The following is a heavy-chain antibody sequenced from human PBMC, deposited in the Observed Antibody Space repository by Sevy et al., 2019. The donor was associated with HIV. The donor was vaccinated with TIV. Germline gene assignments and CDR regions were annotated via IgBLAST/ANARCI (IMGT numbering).Heavy chain of an antibody. Sequence: GGSLRLSCAASGFTFSPYSMNWVRLAPGKGLEWVSSISSSSYIYYADSVKGRFIISRGNAKNSRYLQMNSLRAEDTAVDDCAREGGRVNICGVGPRDAMDVWGQGTTVTVSS. CDR3: AREGGRVNICGVGPRDAMDV. D-gene: IGHD3-3*02. J-gene: IGHJ6*02. CDR1: GFTFSPYS. CDR2: ISSSSYI. V-gene: IGHV3-21*01.